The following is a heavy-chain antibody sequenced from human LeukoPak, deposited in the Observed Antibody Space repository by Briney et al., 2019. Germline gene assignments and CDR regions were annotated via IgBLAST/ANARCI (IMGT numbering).Heavy chain of an antibody. Sequence: SETLSLTRIVSGGSISSYYWCWMRQPPRRGLEWSGYIYYSGSTNYNPSLNSRVTVSVDTSKNQFSLNLSSVTAADMAVYYCARLPAGRYYYYGLDVGGQGTTVTVSS. J-gene: IGHJ6*02. V-gene: IGHV4-59*01. CDR3: ARLPAGRYYYYGLDV. CDR2: IYYSGST. CDR1: GGSISSYY. D-gene: IGHD6-19*01.